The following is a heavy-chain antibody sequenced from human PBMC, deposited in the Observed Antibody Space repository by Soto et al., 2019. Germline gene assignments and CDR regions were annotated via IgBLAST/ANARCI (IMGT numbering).Heavy chain of an antibody. V-gene: IGHV4-4*07. CDR1: GASISGFY. D-gene: IGHD1-1*01. Sequence: PSETLSLTRTVPGASISGFYWSWLRNSAGKGLEWIGRIYATGTTDYNPSLKSRVMMSVDTSKKQFSLKLRSVTAADTAVYYCVRDGTKTLRDWFDPWGQGISVTVSS. CDR3: VRDGTKTLRDWFDP. J-gene: IGHJ5*02. CDR2: IYATGTT.